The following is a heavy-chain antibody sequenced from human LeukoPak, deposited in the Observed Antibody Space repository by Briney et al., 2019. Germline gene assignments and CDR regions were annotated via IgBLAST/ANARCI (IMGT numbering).Heavy chain of an antibody. CDR2: INQDGSEK. V-gene: IGHV3-7*04. CDR3: ARDRGDFDN. J-gene: IGHJ4*02. D-gene: IGHD1-26*01. CDR1: GFTFSTYG. Sequence: GGSLRLSCAASGFTFSTYGMSWVRQAPGKGLEWVANINQDGSEKYYVDSVKGRFTISRDNAKNSLYLQMNSLRAEDTAVYYCARDRGDFDNWGQGTLVTVSS.